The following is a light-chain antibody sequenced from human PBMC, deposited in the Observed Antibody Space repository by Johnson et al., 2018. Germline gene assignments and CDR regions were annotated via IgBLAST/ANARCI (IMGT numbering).Light chain of an antibody. Sequence: QSVLTQPPSVSAAPGQKVTISCSGSSSNIGNNYVSWYQQLPGTAPKLLIYENNKRPSGIPDRFSGSKSGTSATLGITGLQTGDEADYYCGTWDSSLSAGNVFGTGTKHTVL. CDR2: ENN. CDR1: SSNIGNNY. V-gene: IGLV1-51*02. CDR3: GTWDSSLSAGNV. J-gene: IGLJ1*01.